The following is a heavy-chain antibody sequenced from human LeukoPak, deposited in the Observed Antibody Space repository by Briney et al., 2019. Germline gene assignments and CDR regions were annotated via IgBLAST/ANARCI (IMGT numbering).Heavy chain of an antibody. V-gene: IGHV1-2*06. Sequence: ASVKVSCKASGYSFTGYFMHWVRQAPGQGLEWMGRINPNSGGTNYAQKFQGRVTMTRDTSISTAYMELSRLRSDDTAVYYCARWGVPAAIRTFDYWGQGTLVTVSS. CDR1: GYSFTGYF. D-gene: IGHD2-2*01. CDR2: INPNSGGT. CDR3: ARWGVPAAIRTFDY. J-gene: IGHJ4*02.